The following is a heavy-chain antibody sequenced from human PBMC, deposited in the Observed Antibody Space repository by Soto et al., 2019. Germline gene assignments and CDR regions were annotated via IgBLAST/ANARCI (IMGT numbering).Heavy chain of an antibody. CDR3: ALGSGDQYYFDY. J-gene: IGHJ4*02. V-gene: IGHV2-5*01. Sequence: KESGPTLVKPTQTLTLTCTFSGFSLSTSGVGVGWIRQPPGKALEWLALIYWNDDKRYSPSLKSRFTITKDTSKNQVVLTMTNMDPVDTATYYCALGSGDQYYFDYWGQGTLVTVSS. CDR1: GFSLSTSGVG. CDR2: IYWNDDK. D-gene: IGHD2-21*02.